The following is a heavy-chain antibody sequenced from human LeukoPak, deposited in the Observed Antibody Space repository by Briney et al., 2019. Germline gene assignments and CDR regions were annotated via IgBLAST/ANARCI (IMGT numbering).Heavy chain of an antibody. CDR1: GGSVRSYY. J-gene: IGHJ4*02. D-gene: IGHD6-13*01. CDR2: ISYSGTT. Sequence: PSETLSLTCTVSGGSVRSYYWNWIRQPPGKGLEWIGYISYSGTTNYNPSLKSRVTISVDTSKNQFSLKLSSVTAADTAVYYCARSFPSEAGDYWGQGTLVTVSS. CDR3: ARSFPSEAGDY. V-gene: IGHV4-59*02.